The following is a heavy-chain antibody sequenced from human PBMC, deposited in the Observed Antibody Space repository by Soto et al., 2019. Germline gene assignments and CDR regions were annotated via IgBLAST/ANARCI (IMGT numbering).Heavy chain of an antibody. D-gene: IGHD3-22*01. J-gene: IGHJ3*02. Sequence: SETLSLTCAVYGGSFSGYYWSWIRQPPGKGLEWIGEINHSGSTNYNPSLKSRVTISVDTSKNRFSPKLSSVTAADAAVYYCARVKYYSDSSGYSLDAFDIWGQGTMVTVSS. CDR1: GGSFSGYY. CDR3: ARVKYYSDSSGYSLDAFDI. V-gene: IGHV4-34*01. CDR2: INHSGST.